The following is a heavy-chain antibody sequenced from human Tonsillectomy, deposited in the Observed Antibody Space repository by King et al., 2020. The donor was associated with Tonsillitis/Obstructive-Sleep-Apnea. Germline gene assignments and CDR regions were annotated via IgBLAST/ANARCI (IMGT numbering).Heavy chain of an antibody. CDR2: IKSKTDGGTT. J-gene: IGHJ3*02. Sequence: VQLVESGGGLVKPGGSLRLSCAASGFTFSNAWMSWVRQAPGEGLEWVGRIKSKTDGGTTDDAAPVKGRFTIPRHDSKNTLYLQMNSLKTEDTAVYYCPLCSSTSCYSYAFDIWGQGTMVTVSS. V-gene: IGHV3-15*01. D-gene: IGHD2-2*01. CDR3: PLCSSTSCYSYAFDI. CDR1: GFTFSNAW.